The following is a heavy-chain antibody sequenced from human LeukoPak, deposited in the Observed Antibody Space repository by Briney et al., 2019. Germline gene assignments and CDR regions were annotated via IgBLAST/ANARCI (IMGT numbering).Heavy chain of an antibody. V-gene: IGHV3-74*01. D-gene: IGHD3-22*01. J-gene: IGHJ3*02. CDR1: GFTFSNYW. CDR2: INCDGINT. CDR3: ARGRRYYDSSGHPRDAFDI. Sequence: GGSLRLSCAASGFTFSNYWMHWFRQAPAKGLVWVSRINCDGINTSYADSVKSRVTISRDNAKNTLTLQMNTLRAEDTAVYYWARGRRYYDSSGHPRDAFDIWGQGTMVTVSS.